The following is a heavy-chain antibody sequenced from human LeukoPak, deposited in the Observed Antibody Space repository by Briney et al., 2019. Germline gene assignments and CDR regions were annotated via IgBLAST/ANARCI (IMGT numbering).Heavy chain of an antibody. J-gene: IGHJ4*02. CDR1: GGSFSGYY. Sequence: PSETLSLTCAVYGGSFSGYYWSWIRQPPGKGLEWIGEINHSGSTNYNPSLKSRVTISVGTSKNQFSLKLSSVTAADTAVYYCARNRRANWLTISYWGQGTLVTVSS. D-gene: IGHD7-27*01. CDR3: ARNRRANWLTISY. V-gene: IGHV4-34*01. CDR2: INHSGST.